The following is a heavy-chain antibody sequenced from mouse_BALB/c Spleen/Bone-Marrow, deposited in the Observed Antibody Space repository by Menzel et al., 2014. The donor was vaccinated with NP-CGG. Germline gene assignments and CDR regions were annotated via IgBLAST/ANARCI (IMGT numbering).Heavy chain of an antibody. CDR2: IWTGGGT. Sequence: VQGVESGPGLVAPSQSLSITCTVSGFSLTTYDINWIRQPPGKGLEWLGVIWTGGGTNYNSAFMSRLNITKDNSKSQVFLKMNSLQTDDTAIYYCVREYGNFAWFAYWGQVTLVTVVA. J-gene: IGHJ3*01. V-gene: IGHV2-9-2*01. D-gene: IGHD2-10*02. CDR1: GFSLTTYD. CDR3: VREYGNFAWFAY.